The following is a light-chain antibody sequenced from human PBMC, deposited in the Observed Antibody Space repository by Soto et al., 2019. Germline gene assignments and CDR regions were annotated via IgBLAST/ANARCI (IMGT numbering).Light chain of an antibody. CDR3: QQYNNWPTWT. J-gene: IGKJ1*01. CDR2: GES. Sequence: EIGVTHSAATLSVSPGERATLPCRASQSVXSNLAWYQPKPGQAPRLLMXGESTRANGIAARFSGSGSGKEFTLIISSLQSEDFVAYYCQQYNNWPTWTFGQGTKVDIK. CDR1: QSVXSN. V-gene: IGKV3-15*01.